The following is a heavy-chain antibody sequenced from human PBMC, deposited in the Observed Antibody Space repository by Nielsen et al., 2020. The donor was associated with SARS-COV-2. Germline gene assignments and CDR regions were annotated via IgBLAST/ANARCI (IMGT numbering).Heavy chain of an antibody. Sequence: GGSLRLSCAASGFIFSSYWMSWVRQAPGKGLEWVANIDQEGSEKYYVDSVKGRFTISRDNAKNSLYLQMNSLRAEDTAVYYCASLVLIQLWLRGYYFDYWGRGTLVTVSS. J-gene: IGHJ4*02. CDR1: GFIFSSYW. CDR3: ASLVLIQLWLRGYYFDY. D-gene: IGHD5-18*01. CDR2: IDQEGSEK. V-gene: IGHV3-7*01.